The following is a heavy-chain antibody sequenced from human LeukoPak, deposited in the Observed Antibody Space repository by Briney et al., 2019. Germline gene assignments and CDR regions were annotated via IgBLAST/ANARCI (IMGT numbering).Heavy chain of an antibody. V-gene: IGHV3-23*01. CDR2: ISGSGSST. D-gene: IGHD6-13*01. Sequence: GGSLRLSCAASGLTFSSYAMSWVPQAPGKGLEWVSAISGSGSSTYYADSVKGRFTISRDNSKNTLYLQMNSLRAEDTAVYYCAKPLGSIAAAGYHYWGQGTLVTVSS. CDR3: AKPLGSIAAAGYHY. CDR1: GLTFSSYA. J-gene: IGHJ4*02.